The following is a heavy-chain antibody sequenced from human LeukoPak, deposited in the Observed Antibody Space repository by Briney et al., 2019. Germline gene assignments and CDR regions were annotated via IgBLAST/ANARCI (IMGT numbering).Heavy chain of an antibody. CDR3: ARAWRYTDWFDP. V-gene: IGHV1-46*01. CDR2: INPSDDST. CDR1: GYTFTSYY. D-gene: IGHD1-14*01. Sequence: ASVKVSCKASGYTFTSYYMHWVRQAPGQGLEWMRIINPSDDSTIYAQKFQGRVTVTRDTSTSTVYMELSSLRSEDTAVYYCARAWRYTDWFDPWGQGTLVTVSS. J-gene: IGHJ5*02.